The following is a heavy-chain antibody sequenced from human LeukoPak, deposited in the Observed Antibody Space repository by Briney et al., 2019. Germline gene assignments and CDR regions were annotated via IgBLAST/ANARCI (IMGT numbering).Heavy chain of an antibody. CDR2: IYYSGST. D-gene: IGHD4-17*01. CDR3: ARGPTVTPSH. V-gene: IGHV4-59*01. CDR1: GGSISSYY. Sequence: SETLSLTCTVSGGSISSYYWSWIRQPPGKGLEWIGYIYYSGSTNYSPSLKSRVTISVDTSKNQFSLKLSSVTAADTAVYYCARGPTVTPSHWGQGTLVTVSS. J-gene: IGHJ4*02.